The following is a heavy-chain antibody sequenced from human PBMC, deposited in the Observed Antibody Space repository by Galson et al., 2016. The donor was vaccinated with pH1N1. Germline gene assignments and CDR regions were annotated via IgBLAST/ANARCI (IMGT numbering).Heavy chain of an antibody. CDR2: MYWDDDQ. D-gene: IGHD3-16*01. V-gene: IGHV2-5*02. CDR3: AHREVMITNAFDF. CDR1: GFSLGSSGLG. Sequence: PALVKPTQTLTLTCTFSGFSLGSSGLGVGWIRQPPGKALEWLAVMYWDDDQRYSPSLKSRLTITKDTSKNHVVLTMTNMDPMDTATYYCAHREVMITNAFDFWGQGTMVTVSS. J-gene: IGHJ3*01.